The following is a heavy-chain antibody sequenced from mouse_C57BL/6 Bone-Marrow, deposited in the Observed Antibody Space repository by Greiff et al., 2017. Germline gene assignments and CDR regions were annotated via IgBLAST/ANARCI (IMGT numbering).Heavy chain of an antibody. V-gene: IGHV5-12*01. CDR2: ISNGGGST. CDR1: GFTFSDYY. CDR3: ARQGWLLDAMDY. D-gene: IGHD2-3*01. Sequence: EVKLVESGGGLVKPGGSLKLSCAASGFTFSDYYMYWVRQTPEKRLEWVAYISNGGGSTYYPDTVTGRFTISRDKAKNTLYLQMSRLKSEDTAMYYCARQGWLLDAMDYWGQGTSATVSS. J-gene: IGHJ4*01.